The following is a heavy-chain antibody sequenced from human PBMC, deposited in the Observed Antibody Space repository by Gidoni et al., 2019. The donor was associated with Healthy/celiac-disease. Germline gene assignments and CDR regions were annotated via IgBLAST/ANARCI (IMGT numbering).Heavy chain of an antibody. Sequence: EVQLLESGGGLVQPGGSLRLSCAASGFTFSSYAMSWVRQAPGKGLEWGSAISGSGGSTYYADSVKGRFTISRDNSKNTLYLQMNSLRAEDTAVYYCAKMGTLHGLRRSSPQWSWFDPWGQGTLVTVSS. CDR2: ISGSGGST. D-gene: IGHD6-13*01. CDR1: GFTFSSYA. CDR3: AKMGTLHGLRRSSPQWSWFDP. J-gene: IGHJ5*02. V-gene: IGHV3-23*01.